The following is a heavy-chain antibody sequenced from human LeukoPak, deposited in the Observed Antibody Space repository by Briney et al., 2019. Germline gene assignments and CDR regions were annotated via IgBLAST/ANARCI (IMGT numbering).Heavy chain of an antibody. D-gene: IGHD6-13*01. CDR3: ARGIAAAGRDFDY. Sequence: SETLSLTCTVSGGSISSSSYYWGWIRQPPGKGLEWIGSIYYSGSTYYNPSLKSRVTIPVDTSKNQFSLKLSSVTAADTAVYYCARGIAAAGRDFDYWGQGTLVTVSS. J-gene: IGHJ4*02. CDR2: IYYSGST. V-gene: IGHV4-39*01. CDR1: GGSISSSSYY.